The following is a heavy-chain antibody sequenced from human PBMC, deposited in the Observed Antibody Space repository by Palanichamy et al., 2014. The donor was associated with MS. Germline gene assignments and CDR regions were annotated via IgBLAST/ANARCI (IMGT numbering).Heavy chain of an antibody. CDR3: ARDRVRGVTLYYYYYGMDV. D-gene: IGHD3-10*01. CDR2: ISSSSSTI. V-gene: IGHV3-48*02. J-gene: IGHJ6*02. Sequence: QLVESGGGLVQPGGPVRLSCAASGFTFSSYSMNWVRQAPGKGLEWVSYISSSSSTIYYADSVKGRFTISRDNAKNSLYLQMNSLRDEDTAVYYCARDRVRGVTLYYYYYGMDVWGQGTTVTVSS. CDR1: GFTFSSYS.